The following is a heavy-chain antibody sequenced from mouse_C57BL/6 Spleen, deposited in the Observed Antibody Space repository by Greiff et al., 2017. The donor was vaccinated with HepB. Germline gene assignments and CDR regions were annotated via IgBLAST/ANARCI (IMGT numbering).Heavy chain of an antibody. CDR1: GYTFTEYT. D-gene: IGHD2-4*01. CDR2: FYPGSGSI. V-gene: IGHV1-62-2*01. Sequence: QVQLQQSGAELVKPGASVKLSCKASGYTFTEYTIHWVKQRSGQGLEWIGWFYPGSGSIKYNEKFKDKATLTADKSSSTVYMELSRLTSEDSAVYFCASHEDRRYDYDWYFDVWGTGTTVTVSS. J-gene: IGHJ1*03. CDR3: ASHEDRRYDYDWYFDV.